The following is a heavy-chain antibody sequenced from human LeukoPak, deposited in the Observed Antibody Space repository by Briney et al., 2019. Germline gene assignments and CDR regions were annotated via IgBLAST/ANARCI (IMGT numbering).Heavy chain of an antibody. J-gene: IGHJ4*02. Sequence: GGSLRLSCAASGFTFNNYAMSWVRQAPGKGLEWVSALSSSGGITYYADSVKGRFTISRDNSKNTLFLQMNSLRADDTAVYYCAKARSGYDSFPYYFDYWGQGTLVTVSS. CDR1: GFTFNNYA. V-gene: IGHV3-23*01. CDR2: LSSSGGIT. D-gene: IGHD5-12*01. CDR3: AKARSGYDSFPYYFDY.